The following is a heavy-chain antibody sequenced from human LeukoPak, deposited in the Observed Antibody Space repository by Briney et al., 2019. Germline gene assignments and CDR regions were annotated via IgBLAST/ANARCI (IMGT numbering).Heavy chain of an antibody. CDR3: ARTSTDKYCSSTSCLDYYYSYMDV. J-gene: IGHJ6*03. CDR1: GGSISSGSYY. CDR2: IYTSGST. D-gene: IGHD2-2*01. Sequence: SQTLSLTCTVSGGSISSGSYYWSWIRQPAGKGLEWIGRIYTSGSTNYNPSLKSRVTISVDTSKNQFSLKLSSVTAADTAVYYCARTSTDKYCSSTSCLDYYYSYMDVWGKGTTVTISS. V-gene: IGHV4-61*02.